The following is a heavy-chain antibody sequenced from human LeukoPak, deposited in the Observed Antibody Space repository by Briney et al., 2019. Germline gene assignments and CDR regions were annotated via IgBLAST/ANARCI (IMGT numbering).Heavy chain of an antibody. J-gene: IGHJ3*02. D-gene: IGHD1-1*01. Sequence: GGSLRLSCAASGLTFSSSWMSWVRQAPGKGLGWVANIKKDGSEKYYVDSVKGRFTISRDNAKNSLYLQMNSLRADDAAVYHCARQETSTYNGAFDIWGQGTMVTVSS. CDR3: ARQETSTYNGAFDI. CDR1: GLTFSSSW. CDR2: IKKDGSEK. V-gene: IGHV3-7*01.